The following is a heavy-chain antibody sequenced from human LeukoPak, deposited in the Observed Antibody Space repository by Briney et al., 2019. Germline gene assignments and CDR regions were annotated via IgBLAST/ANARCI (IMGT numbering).Heavy chain of an antibody. V-gene: IGHV3-66*02. J-gene: IGHJ6*03. CDR1: GSTVSSNY. D-gene: IGHD3-10*01. CDR3: ARDLSLNYGSGYYYYMDV. CDR2: IYSGGST. Sequence: GGSLRLSCAASGSTVSSNYMSWVRQAPGKGLEWVSVIYSGGSTYYADSVKGRFTISRDNSKNTLYPQMNSLRAEDTAVYYCARDLSLNYGSGYYYYMDVWGKGTTVTVSS.